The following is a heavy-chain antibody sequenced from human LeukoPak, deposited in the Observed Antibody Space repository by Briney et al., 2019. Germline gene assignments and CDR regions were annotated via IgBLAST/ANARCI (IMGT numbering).Heavy chain of an antibody. CDR1: GFTFSTYS. D-gene: IGHD4-23*01. J-gene: IGHJ3*02. V-gene: IGHV3-21*06. Sequence: GESLRLSCAGTGFTFSTYSMNWVRQTPDKGLEWVSSVSSDSHFIFYADSVEGRFTISRDNANNSLYLEINSLRPEDTAVYYCASGGNSMGDAFDIWGQGTMVTVSS. CDR3: ASGGNSMGDAFDI. CDR2: VSSDSHFI.